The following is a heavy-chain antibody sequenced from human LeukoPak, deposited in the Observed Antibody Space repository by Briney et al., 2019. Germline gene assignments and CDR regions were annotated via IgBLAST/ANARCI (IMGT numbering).Heavy chain of an antibody. Sequence: SETLSLTCTVSGGSISSGGYYWSWIRQHPGKGLEWIGYIYYSGSTYYNPSLKSRVTISVDTSKNQFSLKLSSVTAADTAVYYCARVDLRSWYESSPYYFDYWGQGTLVTVSS. J-gene: IGHJ4*02. D-gene: IGHD6-13*01. CDR1: GGSISSGGYY. CDR3: ARVDLRSWYESSPYYFDY. CDR2: IYYSGST. V-gene: IGHV4-31*03.